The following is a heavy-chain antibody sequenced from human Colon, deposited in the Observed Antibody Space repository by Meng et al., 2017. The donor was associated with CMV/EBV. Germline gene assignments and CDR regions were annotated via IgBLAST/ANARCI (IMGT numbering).Heavy chain of an antibody. CDR3: ARFSETGTTTGLFDH. CDR1: GGSFRGYY. CDR2: IDHSGGT. V-gene: IGHV4-34*01. J-gene: IGHJ4*02. Sequence: SETLSLTCAVHGGSFRGYYWRWIGQPPGKGLEGIGEIDHSGGTNYNPSLKSRVTLSGDTSKNHFSLNLSSVTAADTAVYYCARFSETGTTTGLFDHWGQGTLVTVSS. D-gene: IGHD1-7*01.